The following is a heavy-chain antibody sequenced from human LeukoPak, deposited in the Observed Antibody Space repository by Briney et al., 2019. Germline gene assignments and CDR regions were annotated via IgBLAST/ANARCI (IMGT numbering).Heavy chain of an antibody. CDR1: GGTFSSYA. J-gene: IGHJ4*02. D-gene: IGHD6-19*01. V-gene: IGHV1-69*05. CDR2: IIPIFGTA. CDR3: ARDGGVYSSGWYDFYFDY. Sequence: EASVKVSCKASGGTFSSYAISWVRQAPGQGLEWMGGIIPIFGTANYAQKFQGRVTMTTDTSTSTAYMELSSLRSEDTAVYYCARDGGVYSSGWYDFYFDYWGQGTLVTVSS.